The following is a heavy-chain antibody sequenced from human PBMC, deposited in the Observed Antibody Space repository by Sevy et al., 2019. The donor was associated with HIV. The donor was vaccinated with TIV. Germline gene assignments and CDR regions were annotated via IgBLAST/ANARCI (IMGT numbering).Heavy chain of an antibody. Sequence: ASVKVSCKASGGTFSSYAISWVRQAPGQGLEWMGGIIPIFGTANYAQKFQGRVTITADESTCTAYMELSILRSEDSAVYYCARGGLTAIELDYWGQGTLVTVSS. CDR3: ARGGLTAIELDY. CDR1: GGTFSSYA. J-gene: IGHJ4*02. CDR2: IIPIFGTA. V-gene: IGHV1-69*13. D-gene: IGHD2-21*02.